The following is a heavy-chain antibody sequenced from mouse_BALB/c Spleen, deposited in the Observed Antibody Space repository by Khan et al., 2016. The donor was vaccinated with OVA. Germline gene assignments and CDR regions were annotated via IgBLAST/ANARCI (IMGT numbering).Heavy chain of an antibody. CDR3: TRLVDY. Sequence: EVELVESGGGLVKPGGSLKLSCAASGFTFSSYAVSWIRQTPQKRLEWVASINSGVSTYYPDSVKGRFTISRDDARNILDLQMSSLRSEDTAMYYCTRLVDYWGQGTSVTVSS. J-gene: IGHJ4*01. CDR1: GFTFSSYA. V-gene: IGHV5-6-5*01. CDR2: INSGVST.